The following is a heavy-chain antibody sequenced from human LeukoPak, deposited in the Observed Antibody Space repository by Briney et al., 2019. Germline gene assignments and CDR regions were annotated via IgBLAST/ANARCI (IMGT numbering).Heavy chain of an antibody. CDR3: ARWSGDRSGYYFDY. V-gene: IGHV3-7*01. Sequence: GGSLRLSCAASGFTFSNYWMAWVRQAPGKGPEWVANINLDGSQKYYVDSVKGRFTISRDNSKNTLYLQMNSLRAEDTAVYYCARWSGDRSGYYFDYWGQGTLVTVSS. CDR1: GFTFSNYW. J-gene: IGHJ4*02. CDR2: INLDGSQK. D-gene: IGHD7-27*01.